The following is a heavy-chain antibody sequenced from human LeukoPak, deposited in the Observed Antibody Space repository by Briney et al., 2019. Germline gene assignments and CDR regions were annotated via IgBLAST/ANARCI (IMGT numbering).Heavy chain of an antibody. V-gene: IGHV4-34*01. CDR3: AGGNIAARMGY. J-gene: IGHJ4*02. CDR2: INHSGST. D-gene: IGHD6-6*01. CDR1: GASLSGYY. Sequence: SETLSLTCAVSGASLSGYYWTWIRQPPGKGLEWIGEINHSGSTDYNPSLKSRVTISVDTSKNQFSLKLYSVTAADTAVYYCAGGNIAARMGYWGQGTLVTVSS.